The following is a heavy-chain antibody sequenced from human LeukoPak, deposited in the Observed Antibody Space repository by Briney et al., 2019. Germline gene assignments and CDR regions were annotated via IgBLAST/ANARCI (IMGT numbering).Heavy chain of an antibody. CDR3: ARDLVWSYYYDSSGYPVN. CDR1: GYTFTGYY. Sequence: ASVKVSCKASGYTFTGYYMHWVRQAPGQGLEWMGWINPNSGGTNYAQKFQGRVTMTRDTPISTAYMELSRLRSDDTAVYYCARDLVWSYYYDSSGYPVNWGQGTLVTVSS. V-gene: IGHV1-2*02. CDR2: INPNSGGT. D-gene: IGHD3-22*01. J-gene: IGHJ4*02.